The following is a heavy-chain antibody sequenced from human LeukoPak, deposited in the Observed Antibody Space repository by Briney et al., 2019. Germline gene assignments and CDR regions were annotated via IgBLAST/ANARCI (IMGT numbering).Heavy chain of an antibody. CDR1: GFILINYF. CDR3: ATDRGWRTSGYYLYYFEY. D-gene: IGHD3-3*01. CDR2: KNNDGSEK. Sequence: GGSWNPSGPAPGFILINYFMAWFGQAQGKGREGVAGKNNDGSEKYYVDSVRGRFTISRDNTMNSLCLQMSSLRAEDTAVYYCATDRGWRTSGYYLYYFEYWGQGTLVTYSS. J-gene: IGHJ4*02. V-gene: IGHV3-7*01.